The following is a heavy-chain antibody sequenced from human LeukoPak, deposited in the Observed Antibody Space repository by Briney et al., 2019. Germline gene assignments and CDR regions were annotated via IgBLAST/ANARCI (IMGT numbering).Heavy chain of an antibody. CDR2: INPSGGST. V-gene: IGHV1-46*01. D-gene: IGHD2-15*01. Sequence: ASVKVSCKASGYTFTSYYMHWVRPPPGQGLEWVGIINPSGGSTSYAQKFQGRVTTTRDTSTSTVYMELSSLRSEDTAVYYCARGAGDIVVVVKPAYLDYWGQGALVTVSS. CDR1: GYTFTSYY. J-gene: IGHJ4*02. CDR3: ARGAGDIVVVVKPAYLDY.